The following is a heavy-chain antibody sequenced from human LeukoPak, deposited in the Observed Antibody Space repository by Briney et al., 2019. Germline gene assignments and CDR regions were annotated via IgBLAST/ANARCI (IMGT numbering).Heavy chain of an antibody. J-gene: IGHJ4*02. V-gene: IGHV2-70*11. CDR1: GFSPSTSGMC. D-gene: IGHD2-15*01. CDR2: IDWDDEK. CDR3: AREIVVIAATLYYFDS. Sequence: SGPALVKPTQTLTLTCTISGFSPSTSGMCVSWIRQSPGKGLEWLARIDWDDEKYYSTSLKTRLTISKDTSKSPVVLTMTNMEPEDTSTYYCAREIVVIAATLYYFDSWVQGTLVSVSS.